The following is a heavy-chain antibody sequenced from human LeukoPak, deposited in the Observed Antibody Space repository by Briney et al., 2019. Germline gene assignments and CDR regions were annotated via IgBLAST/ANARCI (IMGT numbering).Heavy chain of an antibody. CDR3: VKDNYADYASGGVDWYFDL. J-gene: IGHJ2*01. D-gene: IGHD4-17*01. V-gene: IGHV3-23*01. Sequence: GGSLRLSCAASGFTFNNYNMNWVRQAPGKGLEWVSAISGSGGSTYYADSVKGRFTISRDNSKNTLFLDMNNMRADGTAVYFCVKDNYADYASGGVDWYFDLWGRGTLVTVSS. CDR1: GFTFNNYN. CDR2: ISGSGGST.